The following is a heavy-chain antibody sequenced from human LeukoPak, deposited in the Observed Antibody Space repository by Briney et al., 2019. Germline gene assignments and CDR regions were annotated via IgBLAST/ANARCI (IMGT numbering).Heavy chain of an antibody. CDR1: GFTFSSYW. CDR2: IKQDGSEK. V-gene: IGHV3-7*04. CDR3: ARAIVVVPAASLFYFDY. Sequence: GGSLRLSCAASGFTFSSYWMSWVRQAPGKGLEWVANIKQDGSEKYYVDSVKGRFTISRDNAKNSLYLQMSSLRAEDTAVYYCARAIVVVPAASLFYFDYWGQGTLVTVSS. D-gene: IGHD2-2*01. J-gene: IGHJ4*02.